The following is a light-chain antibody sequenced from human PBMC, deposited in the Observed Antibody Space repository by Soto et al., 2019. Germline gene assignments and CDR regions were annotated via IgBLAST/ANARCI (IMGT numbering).Light chain of an antibody. Sequence: DIQMTQSPSTLSASVGDRVTITCRASQSISSWLAWYRQKPGKAPKLLIYKASSLESGVPSRFSGSGSGTEFTLTISSLQPDDFATFYCQQYNDYPLAFGRGTKVEIK. V-gene: IGKV1-5*03. CDR1: QSISSW. J-gene: IGKJ1*01. CDR2: KAS. CDR3: QQYNDYPLA.